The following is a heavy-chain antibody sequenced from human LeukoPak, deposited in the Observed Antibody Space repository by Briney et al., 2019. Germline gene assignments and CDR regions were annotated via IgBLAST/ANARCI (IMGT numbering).Heavy chain of an antibody. CDR1: GFTLSTNA. D-gene: IGHD1-26*01. CDR2: ISGNGAST. Sequence: GGSLRLSCLTSGFTLSTNAMSWVRQAPGKGLEWISGISGNGASTYYADSVKGRFTISRDDSRNTLYLQMNSLRGDDTAVYYCAKDVGKWESLHFFDYWGQGTLVTVSS. CDR3: AKDVGKWESLHFFDY. J-gene: IGHJ4*02. V-gene: IGHV3-23*01.